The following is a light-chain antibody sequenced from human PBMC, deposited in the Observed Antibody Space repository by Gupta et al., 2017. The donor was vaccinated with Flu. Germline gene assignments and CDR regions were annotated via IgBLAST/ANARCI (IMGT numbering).Light chain of an antibody. V-gene: IGLV1-47*01. CDR2: RNT. Sequence: QRVTISFSGSSSNIGTNFVSWYQQLPGTAPKLLIYRNTQRPSGVPDRFSGSKSGTSASLAISGLRAGDEAVYYCAVWDDNVSGSFGGGTKLTVV. CDR1: SSNIGTNF. J-gene: IGLJ2*01. CDR3: AVWDDNVSGS.